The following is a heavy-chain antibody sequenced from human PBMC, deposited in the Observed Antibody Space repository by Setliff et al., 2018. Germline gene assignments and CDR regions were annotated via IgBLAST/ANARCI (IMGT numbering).Heavy chain of an antibody. V-gene: IGHV4-4*08. CDR2: IYTSGTT. D-gene: IGHD3-10*01. Sequence: SETLSLTCSVSGASISSYYWSWIRQPPGKGPEWIGYIYTSGTTKYNPSLKSRVTISIDTSKSQFSLNLSSVTAADTAVYYCARIAYGSGSYYFDYWGQGTLVTVSS. CDR1: GASISSYY. J-gene: IGHJ4*02. CDR3: ARIAYGSGSYYFDY.